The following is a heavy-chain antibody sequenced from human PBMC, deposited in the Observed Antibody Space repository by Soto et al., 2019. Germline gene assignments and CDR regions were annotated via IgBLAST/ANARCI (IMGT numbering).Heavy chain of an antibody. D-gene: IGHD1-1*01. CDR3: ARQSGARYNWNDIPPHYYYMDV. CDR1: GYSFTSYW. V-gene: IGHV5-51*01. CDR2: IYPGDSDT. Sequence: GESLKISCKGSGYSFTSYWIGWVRQMPGKGLEWMGIIYPGDSDTRYSPSFQGQVTISADKSISTAYLQWSSLKASDTAMYYCARQSGARYNWNDIPPHYYYMDVWGKGTTVTVSS. J-gene: IGHJ6*03.